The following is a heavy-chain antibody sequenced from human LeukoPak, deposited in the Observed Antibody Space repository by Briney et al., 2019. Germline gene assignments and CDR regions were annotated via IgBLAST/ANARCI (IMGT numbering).Heavy chain of an antibody. CDR3: AKVRAATTFLVDY. Sequence: RTLRLSSEPSVFGFSADVIHSVRQAPGTRLKGLAFIRYDGSNKNYAVSVKGRFTIFRDNYKKTLYLEMNSLRAEDTAVYYCAKVRAATTFLVDYWGQGTLVTVYS. D-gene: IGHD1/OR15-1a*01. J-gene: IGHJ4*02. CDR2: IRYDGSNK. CDR1: VFGFSADV. V-gene: IGHV3-30*02.